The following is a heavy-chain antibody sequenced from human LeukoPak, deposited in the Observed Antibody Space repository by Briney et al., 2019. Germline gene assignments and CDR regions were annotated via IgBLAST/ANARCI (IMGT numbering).Heavy chain of an antibody. V-gene: IGHV3-21*01. D-gene: IGHD4-17*01. CDR1: GFTFSTYT. J-gene: IGHJ4*02. Sequence: GGSLRLSCAASGFTFSTYTMNWVRQAPGEGLEWVSSITSSSSYIYYVDSVKGRFTISRDNAKNSLYLQMNSLRAEDTAVYYCARDPIYGDPYYFDYWGQGTLVTVSS. CDR3: ARDPIYGDPYYFDY. CDR2: ITSSSSYI.